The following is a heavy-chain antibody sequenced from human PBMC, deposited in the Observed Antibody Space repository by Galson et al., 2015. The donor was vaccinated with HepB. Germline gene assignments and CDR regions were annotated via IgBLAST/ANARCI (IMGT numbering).Heavy chain of an antibody. CDR2: IIPILGIA. CDR3: ARGGLATTRPPILDY. J-gene: IGHJ4*02. D-gene: IGHD5-24*01. CDR1: GGTFSSYT. V-gene: IGHV1-69*02. Sequence: QASGGTFSSYTISWVRQAPGQGLEWMGRIIPILGIANYAQKFQGRVTITADKSTSTAYMELSSLRSEDTAVYYCARGGLATTRPPILDYWGQGTLVTVSS.